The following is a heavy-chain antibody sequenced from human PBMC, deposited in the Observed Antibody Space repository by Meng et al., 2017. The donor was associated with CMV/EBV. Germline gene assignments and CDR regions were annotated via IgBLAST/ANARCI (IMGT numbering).Heavy chain of an antibody. Sequence: GESLKISCAASGFTFSNYGMHWVRQAPGKGLEWVAFIRYDGSKEDYGDSVQGRLTISRDNSKNTLYLQMNSLRADDTALYYCARDLAAAATGYFQHWGQGTLVTDSS. J-gene: IGHJ1*01. CDR1: GFTFSNYG. CDR2: IRYDGSKE. V-gene: IGHV3-30*02. D-gene: IGHD6-13*01. CDR3: ARDLAAAATGYFQH.